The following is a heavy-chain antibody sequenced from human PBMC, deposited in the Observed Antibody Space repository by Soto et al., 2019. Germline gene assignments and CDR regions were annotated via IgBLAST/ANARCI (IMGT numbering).Heavy chain of an antibody. CDR1: GYTFTSYG. D-gene: IGHD2-2*01. Sequence: GASVKVSCKASGYTFTSYGISWVRQAPGQGLEWMGWISAYNGNTNYAQKLQGRVTMTTDTSTSTAYMELRSLRSDDTAVYYCARDTCSSTSCPDQPFDYWGQGTLVTVSS. CDR3: ARDTCSSTSCPDQPFDY. CDR2: ISAYNGNT. J-gene: IGHJ4*02. V-gene: IGHV1-18*01.